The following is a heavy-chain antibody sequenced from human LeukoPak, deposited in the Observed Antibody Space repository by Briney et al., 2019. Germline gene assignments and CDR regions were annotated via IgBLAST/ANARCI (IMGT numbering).Heavy chain of an antibody. CDR1: GYSFINYG. V-gene: IGHV1-18*01. J-gene: IGHJ2*01. Sequence: ASVKVSCKASGYSFINYGVCWVRQAPGQGLEWMGWTSTYNGDTNYAQKLQGRVTMTTDTSTSTAYMELRSLGSDDTAVYYCAREYDVRGCFDLWGRGTLVTVSS. D-gene: IGHD1-1*01. CDR2: TSTYNGDT. CDR3: AREYDVRGCFDL.